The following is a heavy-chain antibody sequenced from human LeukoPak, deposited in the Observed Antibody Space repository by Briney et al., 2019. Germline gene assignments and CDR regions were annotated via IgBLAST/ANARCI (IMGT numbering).Heavy chain of an antibody. CDR1: GFTFSSYA. Sequence: GGSLRLSCAASGFTFSSYAMHWVRQAPGKGLEWVAVISYDGSNKYYADSVKGRFTISRDNSKNTLYLQMNSLRAEDTAVYYCAGEGPQQEFDPWGQGTLVTASS. D-gene: IGHD6-13*01. CDR3: AGEGPQQEFDP. J-gene: IGHJ5*02. V-gene: IGHV3-30-3*01. CDR2: ISYDGSNK.